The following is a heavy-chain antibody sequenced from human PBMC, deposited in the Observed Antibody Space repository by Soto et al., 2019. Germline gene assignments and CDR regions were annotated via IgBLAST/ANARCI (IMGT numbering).Heavy chain of an antibody. D-gene: IGHD6-13*01. CDR3: ARGIAPYYFDY. V-gene: IGHV1-3*01. Sequence: ASVKVSCKASGYTFTSYAMHWVRQAPGQRLEWMGWINAGNGNTKYSQKFQGRVTITRDTSASTAYMELSSLRSEGTAVYYCARGIAPYYFDYWGQGTLVTVSS. J-gene: IGHJ4*02. CDR2: INAGNGNT. CDR1: GYTFTSYA.